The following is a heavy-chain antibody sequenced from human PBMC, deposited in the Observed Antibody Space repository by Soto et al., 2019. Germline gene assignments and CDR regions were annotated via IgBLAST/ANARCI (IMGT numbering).Heavy chain of an antibody. J-gene: IGHJ4*02. V-gene: IGHV1-69*18. D-gene: IGHD3-10*01. Sequence: QVQLVQSGAELKKPGSSVKVSCKASGDTFSGYPINWVRQAPGEGLEWMGRIIPVFGTTNDAQRFEGRVKFTADESTNTAYMELRGLLSEDTAVYYCARYGGFGELKYWGPGTLVTVSS. CDR1: GDTFSGYP. CDR3: ARYGGFGELKY. CDR2: IIPVFGTT.